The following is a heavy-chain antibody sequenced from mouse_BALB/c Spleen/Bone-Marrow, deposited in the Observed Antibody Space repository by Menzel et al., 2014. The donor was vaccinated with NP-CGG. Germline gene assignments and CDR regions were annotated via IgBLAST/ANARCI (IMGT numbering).Heavy chain of an antibody. CDR3: ARDYFDY. V-gene: IGHV3-2*02. CDR2: ISYSGST. J-gene: IGHJ2*01. Sequence: VQLQQSGPGLVKPSQSLSLTCTVTGYSITSDYAWHWIRQFPGNKLEWMGYISYSGSTSYNPSLKSRISITRDTSKNQFFLQLNSVTTEDTATYYCARDYFDYWGQGTTLTVSS. CDR1: GYSITSDYA.